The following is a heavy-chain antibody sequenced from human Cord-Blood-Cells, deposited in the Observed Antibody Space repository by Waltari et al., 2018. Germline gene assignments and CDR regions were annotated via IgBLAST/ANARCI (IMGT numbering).Heavy chain of an antibody. Sequence: QVQLVQSGAEVKKPGASVKVSCKASGYTFTSYAMHWVRQAPGQRLEWMGWLNAGNGNTKYSQKFQGRVTITRDTSASTAYMELSSLRSEDTAVYYCARDQYDSSGYYYYWGQGTLVTVSS. J-gene: IGHJ4*02. CDR2: LNAGNGNT. D-gene: IGHD3-22*01. CDR1: GYTFTSYA. V-gene: IGHV1-3*01. CDR3: ARDQYDSSGYYYY.